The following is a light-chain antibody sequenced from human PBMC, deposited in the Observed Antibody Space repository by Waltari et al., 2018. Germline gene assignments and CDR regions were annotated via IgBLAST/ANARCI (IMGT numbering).Light chain of an antibody. J-gene: IGKJ5*01. V-gene: IGKV3-20*01. CDR3: QEFGSSPTVT. CDR1: QSVSSRY. CDR2: SAS. Sequence: IVLTQSPGTLSLSPGESATLSCRASQSVSSRYLAWYQQKPGQAPRVVIYSASGRATGIPDRFSGSGSGTDFTLTISRLEPEDFAMYYCQEFGSSPTVTFGQGTRLEIK.